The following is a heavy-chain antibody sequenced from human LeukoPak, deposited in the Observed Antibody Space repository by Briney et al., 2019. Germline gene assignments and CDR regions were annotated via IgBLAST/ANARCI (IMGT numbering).Heavy chain of an antibody. J-gene: IGHJ4*02. CDR2: LYYSGST. D-gene: IGHD2-15*01. V-gene: IGHV4-39*01. CDR1: GGSIRSSSYY. CDR3: ATPDLRNCSGGSCYYFDY. Sequence: SETLSLTCTVSGGSIRSSSYYWGWIRQPPGKGLEWLGSLYYSGSTYYNPSLKSRATISVDTSKNQFSLRLNSLTAADTAVYYCATPDLRNCSGGSCYYFDYWGQGALVTVSS.